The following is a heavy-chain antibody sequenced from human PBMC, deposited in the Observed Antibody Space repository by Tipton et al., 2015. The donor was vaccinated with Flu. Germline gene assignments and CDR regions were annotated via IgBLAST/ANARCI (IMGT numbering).Heavy chain of an antibody. D-gene: IGHD2-2*01. V-gene: IGHV3-21*01. J-gene: IGHJ6*02. CDR2: ISSDAAYT. CDR3: ARARYCSSIVCYEYGMDV. Sequence: SLRLSCAASGFTFSTYSMIWVRQAPGKGLEWVSSISSDAAYTYYADSVKGRFTISRDNAKNSMYLEMNSLRAEDTAVYYCARARYCSSIVCYEYGMDVWGQGTTVTVSS. CDR1: GFTFSTYS.